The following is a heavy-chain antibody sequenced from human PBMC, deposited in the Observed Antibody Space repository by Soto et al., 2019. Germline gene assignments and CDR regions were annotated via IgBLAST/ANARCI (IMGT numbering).Heavy chain of an antibody. Sequence: PGGSLRLSCAASGFTFSSSWMHWVRQAPGEGLVWVSRINSDGSITSYADSVKGRFTISRDNAKNTLYLQMNSLRVEDTAVYYCAGVGSTTVSVYWGQGTLVTVSS. CDR3: AGVGSTTVSVY. D-gene: IGHD2-2*01. CDR2: INSDGSIT. V-gene: IGHV3-74*01. CDR1: GFTFSSSW. J-gene: IGHJ4*02.